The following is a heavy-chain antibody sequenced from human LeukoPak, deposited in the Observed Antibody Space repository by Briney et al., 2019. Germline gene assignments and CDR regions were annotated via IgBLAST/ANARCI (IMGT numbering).Heavy chain of an antibody. J-gene: IGHJ4*02. D-gene: IGHD3-10*01. CDR1: GFTFNHYE. CDR3: ARDYYGDEDFDY. CDR2: ITSSGDVV. Sequence: LGGSLRLSCATSGFTFNHYELNWVRQAPGKGLEWISYITSSGDVVTYADPVKGRFTMSRDNAKNSVYLQMNSLRPEDTAVYYCARDYYGDEDFDYWGQGTLVTVSS. V-gene: IGHV3-48*03.